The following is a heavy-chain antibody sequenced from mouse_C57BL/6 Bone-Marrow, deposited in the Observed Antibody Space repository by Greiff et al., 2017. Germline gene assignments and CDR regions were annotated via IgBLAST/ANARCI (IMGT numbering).Heavy chain of an antibody. CDR2: IYPGDGDT. CDR3: ARSQVFDGYYEGDY. J-gene: IGHJ2*01. CDR1: GYAFSSYW. Sequence: VQVVESGAELVKPGASVKISCKASGYAFSSYWMNWVKQRPGKGLEWIGQIYPGDGDTNYNGKFKGKATLTADKSSSTAYMQLSSLTSEDSAVYFCARSQVFDGYYEGDYWGQGTTLTVSS. D-gene: IGHD2-3*01. V-gene: IGHV1-80*01.